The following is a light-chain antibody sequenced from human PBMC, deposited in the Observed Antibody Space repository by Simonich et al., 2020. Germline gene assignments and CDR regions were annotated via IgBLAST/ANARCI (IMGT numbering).Light chain of an antibody. Sequence: DIQMTQSPSSLSASVGNKVTITCRTSQSISSYLNWYQKKPRKAPKILIYAASSLQSGVPSRFSGSGSRTDFTLTISSLQPEDFATYYCQQSYSTPLTFGGGTKVEIK. V-gene: IGKV1-39*01. CDR1: QSISSY. J-gene: IGKJ4*01. CDR2: AAS. CDR3: QQSYSTPLT.